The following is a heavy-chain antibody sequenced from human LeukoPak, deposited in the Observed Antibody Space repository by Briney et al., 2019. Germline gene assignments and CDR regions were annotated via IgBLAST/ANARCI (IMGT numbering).Heavy chain of an antibody. J-gene: IGHJ4*02. CDR3: ARGRGGNYFDY. CDR2: ISSSSGYI. V-gene: IGHV3-21*01. CDR1: ELTFSGYT. Sequence: PGGSLRLSCSASELTFSGYTMNWVRQAPGKGLEWVSSISSSSGYIYYADSLKGRFTISRDNAKNSLYLQMNSLRAEDTAVYYCARGRGGNYFDYWGQGTMVTVSS. D-gene: IGHD3-10*01.